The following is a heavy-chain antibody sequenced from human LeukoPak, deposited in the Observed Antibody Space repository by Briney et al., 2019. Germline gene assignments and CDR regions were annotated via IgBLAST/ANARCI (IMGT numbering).Heavy chain of an antibody. Sequence: PWASVKVSCKASGYTFTSYYMHWVRQAPGQGLEWIGIINPSGDNTWYAQKFQGRVTMTRDMATSTDYLEVSSLRSEDTAVYYCARDNSLRDTAWWFDPWGQGTLVTVSS. V-gene: IGHV1-46*01. J-gene: IGHJ5*02. CDR1: GYTFTSYY. D-gene: IGHD5-24*01. CDR3: ARDNSLRDTAWWFDP. CDR2: INPSGDNT.